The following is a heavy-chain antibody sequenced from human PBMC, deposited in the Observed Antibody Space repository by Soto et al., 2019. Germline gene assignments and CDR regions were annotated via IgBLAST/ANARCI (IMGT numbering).Heavy chain of an antibody. J-gene: IGHJ6*02. CDR3: AGLYCSSTSCYQGNYYYGMDV. D-gene: IGHD2-2*01. Sequence: SVKVSCKASGGTFSSYAISWVRQAPGQGLEWMGGIIPIFGTANYAQKFQGRVTITADESTSTAYMELSSLRSEDTAVYYCAGLYCSSTSCYQGNYYYGMDVWGQGTTVTVSS. V-gene: IGHV1-69*13. CDR2: IIPIFGTA. CDR1: GGTFSSYA.